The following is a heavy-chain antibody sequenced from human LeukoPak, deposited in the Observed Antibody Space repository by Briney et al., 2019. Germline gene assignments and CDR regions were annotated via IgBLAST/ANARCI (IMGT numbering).Heavy chain of an antibody. CDR1: GFLLSTSGMC. Sequence: SGPALVKPTQTLTLTCTFSGFLLSTSGMCVSWIRQPPGKALEWLARIDWDDDKYYNTSLKTRLTISKDTSKNQVVLTMTNMDPVDTATYYCTRSHSGSYSQFDYWGQGTLVTVSS. J-gene: IGHJ4*02. CDR2: IDWDDDK. D-gene: IGHD1-26*01. CDR3: TRSHSGSYSQFDY. V-gene: IGHV2-70*11.